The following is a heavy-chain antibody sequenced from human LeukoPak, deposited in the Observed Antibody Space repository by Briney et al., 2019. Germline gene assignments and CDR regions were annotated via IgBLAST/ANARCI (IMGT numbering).Heavy chain of an antibody. Sequence: GGSLRLSCAASGFTFSTYRMNWVRRAPGKGLEWVSAISGSGGSTYYADSVKGRFTISRDNGKNSLYLQMNSLRGEDTAVYYCARDSHGDYHLDYWGQGTLVTVSS. CDR2: ISGSGGST. CDR3: ARDSHGDYHLDY. D-gene: IGHD4-17*01. CDR1: GFTFSTYR. V-gene: IGHV3-21*01. J-gene: IGHJ4*02.